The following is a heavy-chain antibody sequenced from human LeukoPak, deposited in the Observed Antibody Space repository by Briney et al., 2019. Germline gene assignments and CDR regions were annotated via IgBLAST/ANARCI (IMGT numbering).Heavy chain of an antibody. J-gene: IGHJ4*02. CDR3: ARAHYSGSYSYYNRAFDY. D-gene: IGHD3-10*01. CDR1: GGSIYSYY. CDR2: IYYRGTI. V-gene: IGHV4-59*01. Sequence: SETLSLTCTVSGGSIYSYYWGWIRQPPGKGLEWIGYIYYRGTINYSPSLKSRVALSMDTSNNQFSLNLSSVTAADTAVYYCARAHYSGSYSYYNRAFDYWGQGILVTVSP.